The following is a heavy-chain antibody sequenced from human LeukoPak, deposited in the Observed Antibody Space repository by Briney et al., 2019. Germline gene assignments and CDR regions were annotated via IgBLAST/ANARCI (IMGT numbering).Heavy chain of an antibody. CDR2: ITSNGRST. CDR3: ASTYSYDSSGYYPFDY. CDR1: GFTFSRYA. Sequence: GGSLRLSCSASGFTFSRYAMHWVRQPPGKGLEYVSAITSNGRSTYYADSVKGRFTISRDNSKNTLYLQMSSLRAEDTAVYYCASTYSYDSSGYYPFDYWGQGTLVTVPS. V-gene: IGHV3-64D*06. D-gene: IGHD3-22*01. J-gene: IGHJ4*02.